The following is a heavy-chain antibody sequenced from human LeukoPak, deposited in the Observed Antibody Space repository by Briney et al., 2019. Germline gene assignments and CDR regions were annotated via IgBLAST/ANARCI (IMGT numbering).Heavy chain of an antibody. Sequence: PGGSLRLSCAASGFTFSSYVMSWVRQAPGKGLEWVSGISGRGGSTYYADSVKGRFTISRDNSKNTLYLQMNMRAEDTAVYYCAKEFRGGWPFDYWGQGTLVTVSS. V-gene: IGHV3-23*01. CDR3: AKEFRGGWPFDY. D-gene: IGHD6-19*01. CDR1: GFTFSSYV. J-gene: IGHJ4*02. CDR2: ISGRGGST.